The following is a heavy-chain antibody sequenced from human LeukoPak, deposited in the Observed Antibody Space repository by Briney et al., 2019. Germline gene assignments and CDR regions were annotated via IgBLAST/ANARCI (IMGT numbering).Heavy chain of an antibody. Sequence: VKVSCKASGGTFSSYAISWVRQAPGQGLEWMGGIIPIFGTANYAQKFQGRVTITTDESTSTAYMELGSLRSEDTAVYYCARVGSYDSSGYYTRYYYFDYWGQGTLVTVSS. D-gene: IGHD3-22*01. CDR2: IIPIFGTA. CDR1: GGTFSSYA. V-gene: IGHV1-69*05. CDR3: ARVGSYDSSGYYTRYYYFDY. J-gene: IGHJ4*02.